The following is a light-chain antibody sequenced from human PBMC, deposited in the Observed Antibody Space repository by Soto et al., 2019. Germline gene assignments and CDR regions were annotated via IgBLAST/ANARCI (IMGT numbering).Light chain of an antibody. CDR2: EGS. CDR1: SSDVGSYNL. Sequence: QSALTQPASVSGSPGQSITISCTGTSSDVGSYNLVSWYQQHPGKAPKLIIYEGSKRPSGVSNRFSGSKSGNTASLTISGLQAEDEADYYCCSDAGSSTFVFGGGTKLTVL. CDR3: CSDAGSSTFV. J-gene: IGLJ2*01. V-gene: IGLV2-23*03.